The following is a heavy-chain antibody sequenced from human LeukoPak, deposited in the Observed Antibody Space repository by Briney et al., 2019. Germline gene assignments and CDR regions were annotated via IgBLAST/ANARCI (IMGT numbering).Heavy chain of an antibody. D-gene: IGHD4-17*01. V-gene: IGHV3-7*01. Sequence: GGSLRLSCAASGFTFSSYWMSWVRQAPGKGLEWVANIKQDGSEKYYVDSVKGRFTISRDNAKNSLYLQMNSLRAEDTAVYYCAGDRDDYGDYEHDYWGQGTLVTVSS. CDR2: IKQDGSEK. CDR3: AGDRDDYGDYEHDY. J-gene: IGHJ4*02. CDR1: GFTFSSYW.